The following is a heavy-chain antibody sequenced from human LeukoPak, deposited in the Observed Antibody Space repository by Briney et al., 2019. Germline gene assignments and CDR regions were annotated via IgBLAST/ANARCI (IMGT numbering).Heavy chain of an antibody. Sequence: SVKVSCKASGDTFSSYAISWVRQAPGQGLEWMGGIIPIFGTANYAQKFQGRATITADKSTSTAYMELSSLRSEDTAVYYCARGIAVAGTGYYYYMDVWGKGTTVTVSS. J-gene: IGHJ6*03. V-gene: IGHV1-69*06. CDR3: ARGIAVAGTGYYYYMDV. D-gene: IGHD6-19*01. CDR2: IIPIFGTA. CDR1: GDTFSSYA.